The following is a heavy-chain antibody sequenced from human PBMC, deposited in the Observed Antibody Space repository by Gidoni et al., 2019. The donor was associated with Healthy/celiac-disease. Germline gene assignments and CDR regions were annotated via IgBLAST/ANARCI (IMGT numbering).Heavy chain of an antibody. CDR2: INPNSSGT. J-gene: IGHJ3*02. CDR3: ARERRAVAGTGGAFDI. D-gene: IGHD6-19*01. Sequence: QVQLVQSGAEAKKPGASVKVPCKASGYTFTGYYMHWVRQAPGQGLEWMGRINPNSSGTNYAQKFQGRVTMTRDTSISTAYMELSRLRSDDTAVYYCARERRAVAGTGGAFDIWGQGTMVTVSS. V-gene: IGHV1-2*06. CDR1: GYTFTGYY.